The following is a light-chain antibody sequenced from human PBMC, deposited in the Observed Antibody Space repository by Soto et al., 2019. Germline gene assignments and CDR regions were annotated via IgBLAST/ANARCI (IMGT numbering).Light chain of an antibody. Sequence: EIVITQSPVTFSMSPGERATLSCWAGQSVSSNLALYQQRPGQAPRLLIYGASTRATGIPARFTGSGSGTEFTLTISSLQFDDSAVYYCQQYNDWWTFGQGTKVDIK. CDR3: QQYNDWWT. V-gene: IGKV3-15*01. CDR2: GAS. J-gene: IGKJ1*01. CDR1: QSVSSN.